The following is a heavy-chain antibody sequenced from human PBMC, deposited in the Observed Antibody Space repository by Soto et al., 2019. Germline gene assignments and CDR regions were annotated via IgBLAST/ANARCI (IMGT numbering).Heavy chain of an antibody. D-gene: IGHD5-12*01. CDR3: AKFGGYWAHYGMDV. CDR2: ISYDGSNK. V-gene: IGHV3-30*18. J-gene: IGHJ6*02. CDR1: GFTFSSYG. Sequence: GGSLRLSCAASGFTFSSYGMHWVRQAPGKGLEWVAVISYDGSNKYYADSVKGRFTISRDNSKNTLYLQMNSLRAEDTAVYYCAKFGGYWAHYGMDVWGQGTTVTVSS.